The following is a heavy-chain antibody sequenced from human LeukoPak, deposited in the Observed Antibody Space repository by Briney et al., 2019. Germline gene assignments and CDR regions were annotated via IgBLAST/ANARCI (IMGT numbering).Heavy chain of an antibody. Sequence: PSETLSLTCTVSGGSISSSSYYWGWIRQPPGKGLAWIGSIYYSGSTYYNPSLKSRVTISVDTSKNQFSLKLSSVTAADTAVYYCASIVVVPAAILGVVDYWGQGTLVTVSS. D-gene: IGHD2-2*01. CDR1: GGSISSSSYY. CDR3: ASIVVVPAAILGVVDY. V-gene: IGHV4-39*01. J-gene: IGHJ4*02. CDR2: IYYSGST.